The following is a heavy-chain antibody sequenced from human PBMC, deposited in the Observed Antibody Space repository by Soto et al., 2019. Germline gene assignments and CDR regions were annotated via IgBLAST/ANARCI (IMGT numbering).Heavy chain of an antibody. Sequence: LRLSCAASGFTFSSYWMHWVRQAPGKGLVWVSRINSDGSSTSYADSVKGRFTISRDNAKNTLYLQMDSLRAEDTAVYYCARGPVNYYDSSGYKTAYWGQGTLVTVSS. D-gene: IGHD3-22*01. CDR2: INSDGSST. CDR1: GFTFSSYW. V-gene: IGHV3-74*01. J-gene: IGHJ4*02. CDR3: ARGPVNYYDSSGYKTAY.